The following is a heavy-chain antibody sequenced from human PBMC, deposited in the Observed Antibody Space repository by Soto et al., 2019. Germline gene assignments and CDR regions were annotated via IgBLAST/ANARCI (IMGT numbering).Heavy chain of an antibody. D-gene: IGHD2-15*01. V-gene: IGHV3-23*01. CDR2: ITADGGT. Sequence: EVQVLESGGGLVQPGGSLRLSCEGSGFTVSSHAMTWIRQAPGKGPEWVSTITADGGTYYADSVKGPFAMSRDTSESTLYLQMNSLGAEDTAAYYCAPHVSCSGGSCQYDAFAIRGQGTMVTVSS. CDR1: GFTVSSHA. CDR3: APHVSCSGGSCQYDAFAI. J-gene: IGHJ3*02.